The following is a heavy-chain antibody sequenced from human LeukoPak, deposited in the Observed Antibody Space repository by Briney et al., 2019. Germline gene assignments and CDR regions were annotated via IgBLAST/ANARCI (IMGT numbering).Heavy chain of an antibody. J-gene: IGHJ3*02. Sequence: ASVKVSCKASGYTFTTYYMHCVRQAPGQGLEWMGIINPSDGSTSYAQKFQGRVTMTRDTSTSTVYMELSSLRSEVTAVYYCAREGPATVVTPFVFGIWGQGTVVTVSS. CDR1: GYTFTTYY. V-gene: IGHV1-46*01. CDR3: AREGPATVVTPFVFGI. D-gene: IGHD4-23*01. CDR2: INPSDGST.